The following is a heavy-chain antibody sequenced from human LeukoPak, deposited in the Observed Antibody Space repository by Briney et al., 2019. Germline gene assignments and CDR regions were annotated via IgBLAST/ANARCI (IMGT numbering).Heavy chain of an antibody. CDR2: IYSGGST. J-gene: IGHJ3*02. V-gene: IGHV3-53*01. CDR1: GFTVSSNY. D-gene: IGHD2-21*02. Sequence: GGSLRLSCAASGFTVSSNYMSWVRQAPGKGLEWVSVIYSGGSTYYADSVRGRFTISRDNAKNTLCLQMNSLRAEDTAVYYCARETYCGGDCYFAFDIWGQGTMVTVSS. CDR3: ARETYCGGDCYFAFDI.